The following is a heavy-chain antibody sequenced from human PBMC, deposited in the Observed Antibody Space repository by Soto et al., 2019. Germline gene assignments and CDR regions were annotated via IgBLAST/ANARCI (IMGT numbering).Heavy chain of an antibody. CDR2: ISAGAGAT. CDR3: AKDSYSNYMRGNWFDS. D-gene: IGHD4-4*01. CDR1: GFSFSSYA. J-gene: IGHJ5*01. Sequence: GGSLRLSCAASGFSFSSYAMSWVRQAAGKGLEWVSGISAGAGATYYGDSAKGRFTISRDNSKNTLYLQMNNLRAEDTAVYYCAKDSYSNYMRGNWFDSWGQGSLVTVSS. V-gene: IGHV3-23*01.